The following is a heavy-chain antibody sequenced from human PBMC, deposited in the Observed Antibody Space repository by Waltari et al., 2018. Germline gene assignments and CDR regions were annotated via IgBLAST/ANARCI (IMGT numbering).Heavy chain of an antibody. V-gene: IGHV4-34*01. D-gene: IGHD3-10*01. CDR1: GGSFSGYY. Sequence: QVQLQQWGAGLLKPSETLSLTCAVYGGSFSGYYWSWIRQPPGKGLEWSGEITHSGSTNDQPSLRSRVTFTRDTSASSAYMELSSLRSEDTVVYYCARDGPTMVRGVMSWFDPWGQGTLVTVSS. J-gene: IGHJ5*02. CDR2: ITHSGST. CDR3: ARDGPTMVRGVMSWFDP.